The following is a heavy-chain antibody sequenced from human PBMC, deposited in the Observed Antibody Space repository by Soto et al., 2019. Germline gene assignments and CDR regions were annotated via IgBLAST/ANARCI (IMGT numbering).Heavy chain of an antibody. CDR2: IKQDGSEK. Sequence: LRLSCAPSGFTFSSYWMSWVRQAPGKGLEWVANIKQDGSEKYYVDSVKGRFTISRDNAKNSLYLQMNSLRAEDTAVYYCARHHVLLWFGESGDAFDIWGQGTMVTVSS. CDR1: GFTFSSYW. D-gene: IGHD3-10*01. V-gene: IGHV3-7*01. CDR3: ARHHVLLWFGESGDAFDI. J-gene: IGHJ3*02.